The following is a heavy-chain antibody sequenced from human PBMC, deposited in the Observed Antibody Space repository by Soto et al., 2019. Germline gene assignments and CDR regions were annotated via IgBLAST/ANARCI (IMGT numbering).Heavy chain of an antibody. J-gene: IGHJ4*02. CDR3: AKLYYYDSSGPSALFDY. D-gene: IGHD3-22*01. Sequence: QVQLVESGGGVDQPGRSLRLSCAASGFTFSSYGMHWVRQAPGKGLEWVAVISYDGSNKYYADSVKGRFTISRDNSKNTLYLQMNSLIAEDTAVYYCAKLYYYDSSGPSALFDYWGQGTLVTVSS. CDR1: GFTFSSYG. V-gene: IGHV3-30*18. CDR2: ISYDGSNK.